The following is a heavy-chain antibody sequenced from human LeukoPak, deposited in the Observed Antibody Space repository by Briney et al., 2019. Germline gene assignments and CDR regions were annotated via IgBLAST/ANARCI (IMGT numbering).Heavy chain of an antibody. J-gene: IGHJ4*02. V-gene: IGHV3-66*02. D-gene: IGHD3-10*01. Sequence: GGSLRLSCAASGFTVSSNYMSWVRQAPGKGLEWVSVIYSGGSIYYADSVKGRFTISRDNSKNTLYLQMNSLRAEDTAVYYCARTVYGSFDYWGQGTLVTVSS. CDR2: IYSGGSI. CDR3: ARTVYGSFDY. CDR1: GFTVSSNY.